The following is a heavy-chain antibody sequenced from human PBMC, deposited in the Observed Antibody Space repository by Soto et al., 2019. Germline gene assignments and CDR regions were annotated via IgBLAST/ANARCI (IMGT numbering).Heavy chain of an antibody. V-gene: IGHV3-23*01. J-gene: IGHJ4*02. CDR3: AKPGDYSGGRGYGFAY. CDR1: GLAFESHA. Sequence: TGGSPIPSWAARGLAFESHALGRVPQAAREGLELVAAISWCGGSTYYADSGEGRVTISRDNSKNTLCLAMNSLRAEAEAVFYCAKPGDYSGGRGYGFAYSGQGTLVTVSS. CDR2: ISWCGGST. D-gene: IGHD2-15*01.